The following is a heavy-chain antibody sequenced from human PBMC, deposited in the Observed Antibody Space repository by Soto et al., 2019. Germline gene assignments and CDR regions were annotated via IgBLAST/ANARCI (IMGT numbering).Heavy chain of an antibody. CDR1: GFTFSSYA. V-gene: IGHV3-23*01. D-gene: IGHD2-2*01. CDR3: AKPTLYCSSTSCYDY. Sequence: EVQLLESGGGLVQPGGSLRLSCAASGFTFSSYAMTWVRQAPGKGLEWVSVISGSGGNTYYADSVKGRFTISRDNSKNTLYLQMNSLRADDTAVYYCAKPTLYCSSTSCYDYWGQGTLVIVSS. CDR2: ISGSGGNT. J-gene: IGHJ4*02.